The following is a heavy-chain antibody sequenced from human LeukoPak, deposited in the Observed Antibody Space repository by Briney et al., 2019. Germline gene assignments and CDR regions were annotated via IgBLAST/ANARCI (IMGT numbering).Heavy chain of an antibody. J-gene: IGHJ6*03. CDR3: ARDGSIAARPVYYYMDV. D-gene: IGHD6-6*01. CDR2: IIPIFGTA. CDR1: GGTFSSYA. Sequence: SVKVSCKASGGTFSSYAITWVRQAPGQGLEWMGGIIPIFGTANYAQKFQGRVTITADESTSTAYMELSSLRSEDTAVYYCARDGSIAARPVYYYMDVWGKGITVTVSS. V-gene: IGHV1-69*01.